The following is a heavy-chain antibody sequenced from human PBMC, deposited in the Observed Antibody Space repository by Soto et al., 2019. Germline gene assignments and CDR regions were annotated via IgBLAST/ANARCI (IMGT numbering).Heavy chain of an antibody. V-gene: IGHV3-30-3*01. CDR2: ISYDGSNK. J-gene: IGHJ4*02. D-gene: IGHD6-19*01. Sequence: QVQLVESGGGVVQPGRSLRLSCAASGFTFSSYAMHWVRQAPGKGLEWVAVISYDGSNKYYADSVEGRFTISRDNSKNTLYLQMNSLRAEDTAVYYGARGDSSGWYKIWGQGTLVTVSS. CDR3: ARGDSSGWYKI. CDR1: GFTFSSYA.